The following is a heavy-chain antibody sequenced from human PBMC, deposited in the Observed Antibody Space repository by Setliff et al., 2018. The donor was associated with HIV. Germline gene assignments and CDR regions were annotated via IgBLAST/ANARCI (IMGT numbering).Heavy chain of an antibody. Sequence: SETLSLTCTVSGDSIGFSGYFWSWIRQHPGKGLEWIGYIYYSGSTFYNPSLKSRAAISIDTSKNHFSLKLNSVTAADTAVYYCARAYHLWPFEFWGQGTMVTVSS. V-gene: IGHV4-31*03. CDR3: ARAYHLWPFEF. CDR2: IYYSGST. CDR1: GDSIGFSGYF. J-gene: IGHJ3*01.